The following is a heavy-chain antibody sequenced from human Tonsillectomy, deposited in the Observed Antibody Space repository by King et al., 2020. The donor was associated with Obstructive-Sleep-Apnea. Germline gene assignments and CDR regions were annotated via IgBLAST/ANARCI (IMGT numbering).Heavy chain of an antibody. CDR3: AKAGVYDSSGYLWWYFDL. D-gene: IGHD3-22*01. CDR1: GFTFDDYA. J-gene: IGHJ2*01. Sequence: VQLVESGGGLVQPGRSLRLSCAASGFTFDDYAMHWVRQAPGKGLEWVSGISWNSGRIGYADSVKGRFTISRDNAKNSLYLQMNSLRAEDTALYYCAKAGVYDSSGYLWWYFDLWGRGTLVTVSS. V-gene: IGHV3-9*01. CDR2: ISWNSGRI.